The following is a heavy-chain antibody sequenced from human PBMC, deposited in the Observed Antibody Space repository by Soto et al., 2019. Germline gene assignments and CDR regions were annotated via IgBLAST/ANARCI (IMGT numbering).Heavy chain of an antibody. CDR1: GFTFSSYG. CDR3: ARSRRAVAGTRAYYYYMDV. J-gene: IGHJ6*03. CDR2: IWYDGSNK. D-gene: IGHD6-19*01. Sequence: PGGSLRLSCAASGFTFSSYGMHWVRQAPGKGLEWVAVIWYDGSNKYYADSVKGRFTISRDNSKNTLYLQMNSLRAEDTAVYYCARSRRAVAGTRAYYYYMDVWGKGTTVTVSS. V-gene: IGHV3-33*01.